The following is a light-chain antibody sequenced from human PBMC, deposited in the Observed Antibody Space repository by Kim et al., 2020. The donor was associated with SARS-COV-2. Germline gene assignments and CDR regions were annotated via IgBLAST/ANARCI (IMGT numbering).Light chain of an antibody. J-gene: IGKJ5*01. CDR1: QSVSSY. CDR2: DAS. Sequence: SPGERATLSGRASQSVSSYLAWYQQKPGQAPRLLIYDASNRATGIPARFSGSGSGTDFTLTISSLEPEDFAVYYCQQRSNWPPATFVQGTRLEIK. CDR3: QQRSNWPPAT. V-gene: IGKV3-11*01.